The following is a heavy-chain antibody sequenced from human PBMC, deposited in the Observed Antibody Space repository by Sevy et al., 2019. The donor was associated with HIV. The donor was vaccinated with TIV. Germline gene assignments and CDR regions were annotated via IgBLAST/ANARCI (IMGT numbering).Heavy chain of an antibody. CDR1: GFTFSSYA. J-gene: IGHJ4*02. Sequence: GESLKISCAASGFTFSSYAMSWVRQAPGKGLEWVSAISGSGGSTYYADSVKGRFTISRDNAKKSLYLQMNSLTAEDTAVYYCARVRYNYGSYYFDYWGQGTLVTVSS. V-gene: IGHV3-23*01. D-gene: IGHD5-18*01. CDR3: ARVRYNYGSYYFDY. CDR2: ISGSGGST.